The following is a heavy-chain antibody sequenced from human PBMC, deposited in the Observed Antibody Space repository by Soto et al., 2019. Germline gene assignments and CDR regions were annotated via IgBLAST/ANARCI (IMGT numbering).Heavy chain of an antibody. CDR2: ISAHNGDT. CDR1: GYSFTNYG. J-gene: IGHJ3*02. CDR3: ARDLYYFDNSGWDDTFDI. D-gene: IGHD3-22*01. V-gene: IGHV1-18*01. Sequence: ASVKVSCKASGYSFTNYGLSWLRQGPGQGPEWMGWISAHNGDTNYAQKVQGGVTMTTDTSTSTAYMELRSLRSDDTAVYYCARDLYYFDNSGWDDTFDIWGQGTMVTVSS.